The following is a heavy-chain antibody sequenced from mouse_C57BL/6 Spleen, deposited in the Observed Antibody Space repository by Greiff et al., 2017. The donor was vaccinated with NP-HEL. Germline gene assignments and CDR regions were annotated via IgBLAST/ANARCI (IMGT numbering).Heavy chain of an antibody. J-gene: IGHJ4*01. CDR2: INYDGSST. CDR3: ARFPDGYHLDYAMDY. V-gene: IGHV5-16*01. Sequence: EVMLVESEGGLAQPGSSMKLSCTASGFTFSDYYMAWVRQVPEKGLEWVANINYDGSSTYYLDSLKSRFIISRDNAKNILYLQMSSLKSEDTATYYCARFPDGYHLDYAMDYWGPATSVTVSS. D-gene: IGHD2-3*01. CDR1: GFTFSDYY.